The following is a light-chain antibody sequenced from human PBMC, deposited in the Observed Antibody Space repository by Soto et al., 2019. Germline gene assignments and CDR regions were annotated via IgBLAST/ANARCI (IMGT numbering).Light chain of an antibody. CDR2: DAS. CDR1: QSVSSY. CDR3: QHRSNWPRA. V-gene: IGKV3-11*01. J-gene: IGKJ4*01. Sequence: EIVLTQSPATLSLSPGERATLSCRASQSVSSYLAWYQQKPGQAPRLLIYDASNRATGIPARFSGSGSGTDFTLTLSSLEPEDFALYYCQHRSNWPRAFGGGTKVEIK.